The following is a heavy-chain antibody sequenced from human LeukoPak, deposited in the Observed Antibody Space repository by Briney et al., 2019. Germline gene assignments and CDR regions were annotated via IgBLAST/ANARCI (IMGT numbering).Heavy chain of an antibody. CDR3: ARVLTRYSSSWDY. J-gene: IGHJ4*02. CDR2: INPNSGGT. V-gene: IGHV1-2*06. CDR1: GYTFTGYY. Sequence: ASVKVSCKASGYTFTGYYMHWVRQAPGQGLEWMGRINPNSGGTNYAQKFQGRVTMTRDTSISTAYMELSGLRSDDTAVYYCARVLTRYSSSWDYWGQGTLVTVSS. D-gene: IGHD6-13*01.